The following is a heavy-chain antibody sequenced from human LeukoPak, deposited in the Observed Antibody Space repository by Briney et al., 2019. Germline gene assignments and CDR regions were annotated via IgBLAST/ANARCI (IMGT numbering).Heavy chain of an antibody. CDR1: GGTFSSYA. D-gene: IGHD3-22*01. CDR3: ASYYDSSGYLTLDY. Sequence: SVKVSCKASGGTFSSYAISWVRQAPRQGLEWMGGIIPIFGTANYAQKFQGRVTITADESTSTAYMELSSLRSEDTAVYYCASYYDSSGYLTLDYWGQGTLVTVSS. CDR2: IIPIFGTA. V-gene: IGHV1-69*01. J-gene: IGHJ4*02.